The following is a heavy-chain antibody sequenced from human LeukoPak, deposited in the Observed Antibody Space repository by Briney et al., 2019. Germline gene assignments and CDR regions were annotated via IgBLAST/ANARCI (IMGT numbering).Heavy chain of an antibody. CDR2: MNPNSGNT. Sequence: ASVKVSCKASGYTFTSCDINWVRQATGQGLEWMGWMNPNSGNTGYAQKFQGRVTMTRNTSISTAYMELSSLRSEDTAVYYCARGLRSYDFWSGYPKPNWFDPWGQGTLVTVSS. CDR3: ARGLRSYDFWSGYPKPNWFDP. V-gene: IGHV1-8*01. D-gene: IGHD3-3*01. J-gene: IGHJ5*02. CDR1: GYTFTSCD.